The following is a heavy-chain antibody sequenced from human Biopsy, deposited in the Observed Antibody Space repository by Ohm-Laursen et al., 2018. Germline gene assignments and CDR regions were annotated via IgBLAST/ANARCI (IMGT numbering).Heavy chain of an antibody. D-gene: IGHD3-10*01. J-gene: IGHJ4*02. V-gene: IGHV1-24*01. CDR2: FDREERKT. CDR1: GHTLTELS. Sequence: ASVKVSCKVSGHTLTELSIHWVRQTGGKGLEWMGGFDREERKTVYAEKFQGRVTMTEDTSTDTVYMEVTSLRSDDTAVYYCATGPYYDTRFYYNVRPFDFWGQGTLVTVSS. CDR3: ATGPYYDTRFYYNVRPFDF.